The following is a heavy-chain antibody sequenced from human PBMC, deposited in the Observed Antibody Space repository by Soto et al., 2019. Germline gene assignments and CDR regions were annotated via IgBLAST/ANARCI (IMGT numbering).Heavy chain of an antibody. CDR3: GRRGLILVPL. V-gene: IGHV4-39*01. CDR2: FYYGGTT. Sequence: SETLSLTCTFSGGSVVSSDSYWVWIRQPPGKGLEWIGSFYYGGTTYYNPSLKSRVTVSVDTSKNLFSLNLNSVTAADTAIYYCGRRGLILVPLWGQGTMVTVSS. J-gene: IGHJ3*01. CDR1: GGSVVSSDSY. D-gene: IGHD3-22*01.